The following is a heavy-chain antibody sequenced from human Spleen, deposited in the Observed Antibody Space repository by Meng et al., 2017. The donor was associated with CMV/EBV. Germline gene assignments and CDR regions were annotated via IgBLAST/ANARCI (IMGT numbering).Heavy chain of an antibody. CDR1: GFTFSSYA. D-gene: IGHD2-2*01. J-gene: IGHJ3*02. Sequence: GESLKISCAASGFTFSSYAMSWVRQAPGKGLEWVSAISGSGGSTYYADSVKGRFTISRDNSKNTLYLQMNSLRAEDTAVYYCAKTLRHSIVVVPAANGFDIWGQGTMVTV. CDR3: AKTLRHSIVVVPAANGFDI. V-gene: IGHV3-23*01. CDR2: ISGSGGST.